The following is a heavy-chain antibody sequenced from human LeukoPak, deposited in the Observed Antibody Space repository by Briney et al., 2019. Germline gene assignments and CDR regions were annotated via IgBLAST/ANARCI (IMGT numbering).Heavy chain of an antibody. Sequence: SETLSLTCTVSGASIRSYYWSWIRQPPGKELEWIGYVYYSGSTKVNPSLKSRVTISVDTSKNQFSLKLNSVTAADTAIYYCARGAGWYNYWGQGTLVTVSS. CDR2: VYYSGST. CDR3: ARGAGWYNY. V-gene: IGHV4-59*01. CDR1: GASIRSYY. J-gene: IGHJ4*02. D-gene: IGHD6-19*01.